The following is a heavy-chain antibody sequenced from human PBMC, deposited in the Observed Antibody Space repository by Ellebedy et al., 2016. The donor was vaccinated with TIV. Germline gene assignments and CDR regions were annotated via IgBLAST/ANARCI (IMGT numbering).Heavy chain of an antibody. CDR3: ARSLYYYYGMDV. CDR1: GFTFSDYY. V-gene: IGHV3-11*03. CDR2: ISSSSSYT. J-gene: IGHJ6*02. Sequence: GESLKISXAASGFTFSDYYMSWIRQAPGKGLEWVSYISSSSSYTNYADSVKGRFTISRDNAKNSLYLQMNSLRAEDTAVYYCARSLYYYYGMDVWGQGTTVTVSS.